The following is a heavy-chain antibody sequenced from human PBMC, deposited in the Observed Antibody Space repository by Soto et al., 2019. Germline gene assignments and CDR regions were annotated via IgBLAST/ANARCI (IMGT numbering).Heavy chain of an antibody. Sequence: GESLKISCQGYGYSFATFWIGWVRQMPGKGLEWMGIIDPDDSETTYSPSFQGLVTMSVDKSIRTAYLQWSSLKASDTATYYCARTYCTSSGCANWFDPCRQGTLVTVSS. CDR3: ARTYCTSSGCANWFDP. V-gene: IGHV5-51*01. CDR2: IDPDDSET. J-gene: IGHJ5*02. CDR1: GYSFATFW. D-gene: IGHD2-8*02.